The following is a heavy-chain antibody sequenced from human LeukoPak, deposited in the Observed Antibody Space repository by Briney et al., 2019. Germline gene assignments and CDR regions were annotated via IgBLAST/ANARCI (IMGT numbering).Heavy chain of an antibody. CDR3: ARWRIAALAFDY. CDR1: DDSITMYY. CDR2: VDHTGST. V-gene: IGHV4-59*01. J-gene: IGHJ4*02. D-gene: IGHD6-6*01. Sequence: SETLSLTCSVSDDSITMYYWTWIRQPPGKGLEWIGYVDHTGSTNFNPSLNGRVSISRDTTKNLFSLRLSSVTAADTAIYYCARWRIAALAFDYWGQGTLVTVSS.